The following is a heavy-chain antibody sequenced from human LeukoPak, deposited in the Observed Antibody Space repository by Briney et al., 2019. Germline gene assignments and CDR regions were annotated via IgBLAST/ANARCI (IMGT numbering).Heavy chain of an antibody. V-gene: IGHV4-38-2*01. D-gene: IGHD4/OR15-4a*01. CDR1: GYSISSGYY. J-gene: IGHJ4*02. CDR3: ARQVRAPGFFDY. CDR2: IYHSGGT. Sequence: SETLSLTCVVSGYSISSGYYWGWIRQSPGKGLEWIGSIYHSGGTFYNPSLKSRVTISVDTSKNQFSLKLSSVTAADTAVYYCARQVRAPGFFDYWGQGTLVTVSS.